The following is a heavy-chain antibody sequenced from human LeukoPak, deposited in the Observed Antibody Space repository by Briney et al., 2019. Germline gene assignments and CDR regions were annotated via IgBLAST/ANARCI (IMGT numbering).Heavy chain of an antibody. V-gene: IGHV1-2*02. J-gene: IGHJ4*02. Sequence: GASGTVSYKASGYTFTDYFMHWVRQAPGQGLEWMGWINANSGGTNYAQNFHGRVPMPRDTSISTVYMELNRLRSDDTAVYYCARFRGSSNFDYWGQGTLVTVSS. CDR2: INANSGGT. D-gene: IGHD2-2*01. CDR1: GYTFTDYF. CDR3: ARFRGSSNFDY.